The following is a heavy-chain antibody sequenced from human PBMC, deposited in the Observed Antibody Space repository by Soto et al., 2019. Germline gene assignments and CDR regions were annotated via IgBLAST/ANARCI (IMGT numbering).Heavy chain of an antibody. J-gene: IGHJ4*02. CDR3: VKVPLAPFVYDY. CDR2: INNNGGST. Sequence: EVQLMQSGGGLVQPGGSLRLSCSASGFIFSNYAMHWVRQAPGKGLEYVSTINNNGGSTYYADSVKGRFTISRDNSQNTLYLQMSSLRVEDTAVYYCVKVPLAPFVYDYWGQGTLVTVSS. D-gene: IGHD3-3*01. V-gene: IGHV3-64D*08. CDR1: GFIFSNYA.